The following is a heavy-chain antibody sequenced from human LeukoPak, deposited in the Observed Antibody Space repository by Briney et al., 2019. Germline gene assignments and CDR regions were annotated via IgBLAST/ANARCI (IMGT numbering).Heavy chain of an antibody. J-gene: IGHJ4*02. CDR1: GITLSNYG. V-gene: IGHV3-23*01. D-gene: IGHD3-22*01. CDR3: AKRGVVIRVILVGFHKEAYYFGS. CDR2: ISGSGGGT. Sequence: GGSLRLSCAVSGITLSNYGMSWVRQAPGKGLEWVAGISGSGGGTNYADAVKGRFTISRDNRKNTLHLQMNSLRAEDTAVYFCAKRGVVIRVILVGFHKEAYYFGSWGRGALVIVSS.